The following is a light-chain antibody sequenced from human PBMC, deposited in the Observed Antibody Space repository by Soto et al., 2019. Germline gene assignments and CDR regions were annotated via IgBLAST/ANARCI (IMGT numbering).Light chain of an antibody. CDR2: AAS. V-gene: IGKV1-39*01. CDR3: QQSYSSPRT. CDR1: QSISSY. J-gene: IGKJ1*01. Sequence: DIQMTQSPSSLSASVGDRVTITCLASQSISSYLNWYQQKPGKAPKLLIYAASSLQSGVPSRFSGTGSGTDFTLTISSLQPEDFATYYCQQSYSSPRTYGQGNTVDI.